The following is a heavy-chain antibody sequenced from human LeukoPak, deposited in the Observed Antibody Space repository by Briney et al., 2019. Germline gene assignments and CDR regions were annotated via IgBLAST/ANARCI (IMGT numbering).Heavy chain of an antibody. D-gene: IGHD2-21*02. V-gene: IGHV3-48*01. CDR3: ARGAGSEGDYYFDY. Sequence: PGGSLRLSCTASGFIFSNYKMNWVRQTPGKGLEWVSFIGSSTATVYYADSVKGRFTISRDNAKNSLYLQMNSLRAGDTAVYYCARGAGSEGDYYFDYWGQGTLVTVSS. CDR1: GFIFSNYK. J-gene: IGHJ4*02. CDR2: IGSSTATV.